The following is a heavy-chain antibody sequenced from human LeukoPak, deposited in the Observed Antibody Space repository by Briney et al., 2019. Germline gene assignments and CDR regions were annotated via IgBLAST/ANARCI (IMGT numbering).Heavy chain of an antibody. CDR1: GFTVSTYG. Sequence: GSLRLSCVASGFTVSTYGTHWVRQPPGKGLEWIGEINHSGSTNYNPSLKSRVTISVDTSKNQFSLKLSSVTAADTTIYYCARGIPNAFDIWGQGTLVTVSS. V-gene: IGHV4-34*01. CDR2: INHSGST. CDR3: ARGIPNAFDI. J-gene: IGHJ3*02.